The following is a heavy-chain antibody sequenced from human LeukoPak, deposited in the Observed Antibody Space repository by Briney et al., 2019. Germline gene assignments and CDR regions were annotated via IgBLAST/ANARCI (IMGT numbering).Heavy chain of an antibody. CDR2: IIPIFGTA. Sequence: ASVKVSCKASGGTFSSYAISWVRQAPGQRLEWMGGIIPIFGTANYAQKFQGRVTITTDESTSTAYMELSSLRSEDTAVYYCARGGLITGTAMDVWGKGTTVTVSS. J-gene: IGHJ6*03. CDR3: ARGGLITGTAMDV. CDR1: GGTFSSYA. V-gene: IGHV1-69*05. D-gene: IGHD1-7*01.